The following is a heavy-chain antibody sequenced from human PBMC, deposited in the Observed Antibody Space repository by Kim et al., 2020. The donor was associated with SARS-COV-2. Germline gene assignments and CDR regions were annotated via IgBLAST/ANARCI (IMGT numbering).Heavy chain of an antibody. Sequence: GGSLSLSCAASGFTFSSYGLHWVRQAPGKGLEWVAVVSSDGSGNYYADSVKGRFTISRDISKNTLSLQMNSLRPEDTAVYYCAKERSNTWYYFDYWGQGALVIVSS. CDR3: AKERSNTWYYFDY. V-gene: IGHV3-30*18. CDR1: GFTFSSYG. D-gene: IGHD2-8*02. CDR2: VSSDGSGN. J-gene: IGHJ4*02.